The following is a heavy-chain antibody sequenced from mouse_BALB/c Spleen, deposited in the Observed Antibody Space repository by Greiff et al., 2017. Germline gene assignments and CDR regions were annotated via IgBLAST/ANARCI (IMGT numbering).Heavy chain of an antibody. CDR3: AMVYDYAYAMDY. Sequence: QVQLKQSGAELAKPGASVKMSCKASGYTFTSYWMHWVKQRPGQGLEWIGYINPSTGYTEYNQKFKDKATLTADKSSSTAYMQLSSLTSEDSAVYYCAMVYDYAYAMDYWGQGTSVTVSS. D-gene: IGHD2-4*01. CDR2: INPSTGYT. V-gene: IGHV1-7*01. CDR1: GYTFTSYW. J-gene: IGHJ4*01.